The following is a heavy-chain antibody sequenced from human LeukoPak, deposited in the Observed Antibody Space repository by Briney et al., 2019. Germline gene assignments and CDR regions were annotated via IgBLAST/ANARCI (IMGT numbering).Heavy chain of an antibody. V-gene: IGHV3-23*01. Sequence: GGSLRLSCVVSGFTFSSYAMSWVRQAPGKGLEWVSAISGSGGSTYYADSVKGRFTISRDNSKNTLYLQMNSLRAEDTAVYYCAKDGAVAGPRPAFDIWGQGTMVTVSS. D-gene: IGHD6-19*01. CDR1: GFTFSSYA. J-gene: IGHJ3*02. CDR3: AKDGAVAGPRPAFDI. CDR2: ISGSGGST.